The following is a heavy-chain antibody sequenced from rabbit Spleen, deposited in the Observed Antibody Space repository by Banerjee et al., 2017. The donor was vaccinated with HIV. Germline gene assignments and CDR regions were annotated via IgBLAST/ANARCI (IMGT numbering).Heavy chain of an antibody. D-gene: IGHD2-1*01. Sequence: QSLEESGGDLVKPGASLTLTCTASGFSFSTSYYMCWVRQAPGKGLEWIACINTATGKAAYASWAKGRFTVSKTSSTTVTLQLNSLTAADTATYFCARGSATMTMVITGYYLSLWGPGTLVTVS. CDR1: GFSFSTSYY. J-gene: IGHJ4*01. CDR2: INTATGKA. CDR3: ARGSATMTMVITGYYLSL. V-gene: IGHV1S40*01.